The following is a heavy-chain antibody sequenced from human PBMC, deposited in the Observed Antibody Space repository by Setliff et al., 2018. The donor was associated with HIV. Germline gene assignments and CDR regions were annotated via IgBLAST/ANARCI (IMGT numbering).Heavy chain of an antibody. CDR2: IYYSGST. CDR3: ARGLLRPGYYMDV. Sequence: PSETLSLTCTVSGGSFSGYYWSWIRQPPGKGLEWIGYIYYSGSTNYNPSLKSRVTMSVDTSKNQFSLKLSSVTAADTAVYYCARGLLRPGYYMDVWGKGTTVTVSS. J-gene: IGHJ6*03. V-gene: IGHV4-59*12. CDR1: GGSFSGYY. D-gene: IGHD2-15*01.